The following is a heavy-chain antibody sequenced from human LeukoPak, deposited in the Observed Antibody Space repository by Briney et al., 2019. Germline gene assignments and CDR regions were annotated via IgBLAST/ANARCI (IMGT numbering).Heavy chain of an antibody. CDR3: AKSVTADP. CDR1: GFTFSSYS. CDR2: ITSTSSPI. Sequence: GGSLRLSCAGSGFTFSSYSMTWVRQAPGKGLEWLSYITSTSSPIYYADSVRGRFTISRDNAKNSLYLQMNSLGAEDTAVYYCAKSVTADPWGQGTLVTVSS. D-gene: IGHD4-23*01. V-gene: IGHV3-48*01. J-gene: IGHJ5*02.